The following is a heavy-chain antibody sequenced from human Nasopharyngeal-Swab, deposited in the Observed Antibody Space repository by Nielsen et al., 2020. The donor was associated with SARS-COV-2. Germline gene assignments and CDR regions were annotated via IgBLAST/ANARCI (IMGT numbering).Heavy chain of an antibody. V-gene: IGHV4-39*07. J-gene: IGHJ6*03. CDR2: IYYSGST. D-gene: IGHD3-3*01. CDR1: GGSISSSSYY. CDR3: ARISGWSGYYLYYYYYMDV. Sequence: SETLSLTCTVSGGSISSSSYYWGWIRQPPGKGLEWIGSIYYSGSTYYNPSLKSRVTISVDTSKNQFSLKLRSVTAADTAVYYCARISGWSGYYLYYYYYMDVWGKGTTVTVSS.